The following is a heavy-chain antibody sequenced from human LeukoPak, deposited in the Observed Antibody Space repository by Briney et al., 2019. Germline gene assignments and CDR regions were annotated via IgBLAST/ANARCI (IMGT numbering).Heavy chain of an antibody. V-gene: IGHV3-43*02. J-gene: IGHJ4*02. CDR2: ISGDGGST. CDR3: AKAGAIYFDWLYYFDY. Sequence: GGSLRLSCAASGFTFDDYAMRWVRHAPGRGLEWVSPISGDGGSTYYADSVKGRFTISRDNSKNSLYLQMNSLRTEDTALYYCAKAGAIYFDWLYYFDYWGQGTLVTVSS. CDR1: GFTFDDYA. D-gene: IGHD3-9*01.